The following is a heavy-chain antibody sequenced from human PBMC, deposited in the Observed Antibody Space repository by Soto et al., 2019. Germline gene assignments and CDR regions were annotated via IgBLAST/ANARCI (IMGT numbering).Heavy chain of an antibody. V-gene: IGHV1-69*12. CDR1: GGTFSSSA. CDR2: IIPISGTA. D-gene: IGHD3-22*01. J-gene: IGHJ4*02. Sequence: QVQLVQSGAEVKKPGSSVKVSCKASGGTFSSSAISWVRQAPGQGPEWMGGIIPISGTANYAQKFQGRVTITADESASTAYMELSSLRSEDTAVYYCARGAGGYYLCFWGQGTLVTVSS. CDR3: ARGAGGYYLCF.